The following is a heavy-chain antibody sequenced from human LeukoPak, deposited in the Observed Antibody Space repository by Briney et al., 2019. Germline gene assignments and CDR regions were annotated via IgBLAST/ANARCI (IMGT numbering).Heavy chain of an antibody. CDR2: ISSGSSTI. CDR3: ARSGSSYDGSQSWFDY. CDR1: GFTFSSYS. J-gene: IGHJ4*02. V-gene: IGHV3-48*01. D-gene: IGHD3-22*01. Sequence: GGSLRLSCAASGFTFSSYSMNWVRQAPGKGLEWVSYISSGSSTIYYADSVKGRFTISRDNAKNSLYLHLSSLRAEDTAVYYCARSGSSYDGSQSWFDYWGQGTLVTVSS.